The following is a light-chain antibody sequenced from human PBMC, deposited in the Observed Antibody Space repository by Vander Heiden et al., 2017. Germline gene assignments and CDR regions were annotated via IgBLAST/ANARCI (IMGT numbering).Light chain of an antibody. Sequence: DNVMTQSPPPPPVTPGEPASISCRSSQSLLHSNGYNYLDWYLQKPGQSPQLLIYLGSNRASGVPDRFSGSGSGTDFTLKISRVEAEDVGIYYCMQTLQTRTFGGGTKVEIK. CDR1: QSLLHSNGYNY. CDR3: MQTLQTRT. CDR2: LGS. J-gene: IGKJ4*01. V-gene: IGKV2-28*01.